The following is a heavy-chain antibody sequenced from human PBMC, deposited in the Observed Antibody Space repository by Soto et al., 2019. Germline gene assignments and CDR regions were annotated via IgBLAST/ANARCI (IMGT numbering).Heavy chain of an antibody. CDR1: GFTFSSYA. J-gene: IGHJ2*01. Sequence: GGSLRLSFAASGFTFSSYAMSWVRQAPGKGLEWVSAISGSGGSTYYADSVKGRFTISRDNSKNTLYLQMNSLRAEDKAVYYCAKVLFPNIAGAGRGDWYVDLWGRGTLVTVSS. V-gene: IGHV3-23*01. D-gene: IGHD6-19*01. CDR2: ISGSGGST. CDR3: AKVLFPNIAGAGRGDWYVDL.